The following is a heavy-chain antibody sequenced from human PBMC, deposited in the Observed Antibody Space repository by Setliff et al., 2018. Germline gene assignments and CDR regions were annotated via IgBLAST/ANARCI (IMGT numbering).Heavy chain of an antibody. Sequence: PSETLSLTCTVSGDSISSRRNYWGWFRQPAGKELEWIGQIYTSWSTNYNPSLKSRVTMSIDTSKNQFFLKVRSVTAADTAVYYCARDRGSNNSPEDFDYWGLGTLVTVS. CDR1: GDSISSRRNY. V-gene: IGHV4-61*09. CDR3: ARDRGSNNSPEDFDY. CDR2: IYTSWST. J-gene: IGHJ4*02. D-gene: IGHD1-1*01.